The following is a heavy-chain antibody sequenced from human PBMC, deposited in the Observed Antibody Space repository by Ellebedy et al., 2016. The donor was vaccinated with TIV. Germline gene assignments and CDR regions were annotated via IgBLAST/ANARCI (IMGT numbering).Heavy chain of an antibody. J-gene: IGHJ6*02. CDR1: GYTFTRYG. V-gene: IGHV1-18*01. D-gene: IGHD2-15*01. Sequence: ASVKVSXKGSGYTFTRYGISWVRQAPGQGLEWMGWISAYKGYTNYAQKFQGRVTMTTDTSTSTAYMELRSLRSDDTAVYYCARDHVVAASYGMDVWGQGTTVTVSS. CDR3: ARDHVVAASYGMDV. CDR2: ISAYKGYT.